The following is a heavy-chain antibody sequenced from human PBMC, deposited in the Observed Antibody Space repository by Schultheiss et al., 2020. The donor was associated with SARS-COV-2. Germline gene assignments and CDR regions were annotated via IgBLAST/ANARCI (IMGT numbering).Heavy chain of an antibody. V-gene: IGHV2-70*18. CDR2: IDWDDDK. J-gene: IGHJ6*02. Sequence: TLSLTCTVSGGSISSYYWSWIRQPPGKALEWLALIDWDDDKYYSTSLKTRLTISKDTSKNQVVLTMTNMDPVDTATYYCARTTMVRGLDYGMDVWGQGTTVTVSS. CDR1: GGSISSYYW. D-gene: IGHD3-10*01. CDR3: ARTTMVRGLDYGMDV.